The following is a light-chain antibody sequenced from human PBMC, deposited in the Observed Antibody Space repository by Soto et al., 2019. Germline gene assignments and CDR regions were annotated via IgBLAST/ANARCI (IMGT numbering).Light chain of an antibody. J-gene: IGLJ2*01. CDR2: EVS. CDR1: SSDVGGYNY. Sequence: QSALTQPPSASGSPGQSVTISCTGTSSDVGGYNYVSWYQQHPGKAPKLMIYEVSKRPSGVPDRFSGSKSGNTASLTVSGLQAEEEADYYCSSYAGSNNLYVVFGGGTKLTVL. CDR3: SSYAGSNNLYVV. V-gene: IGLV2-8*01.